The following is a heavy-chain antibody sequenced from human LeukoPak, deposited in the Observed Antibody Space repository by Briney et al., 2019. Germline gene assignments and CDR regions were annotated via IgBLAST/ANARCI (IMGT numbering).Heavy chain of an antibody. CDR1: GDSISSGHYY. Sequence: SSQTLSLTCTVSGDSISSGHYYWSWVRQPAGKGLEWIGDIYYSGSTNYNPSLKSRVTISLDTSKNQFSLKLSSVTAADTAVYYCAREKGDECAFDIWGQGTMVTVSS. D-gene: IGHD5-24*01. J-gene: IGHJ3*02. CDR3: AREKGDECAFDI. V-gene: IGHV4-61*10. CDR2: IYYSGST.